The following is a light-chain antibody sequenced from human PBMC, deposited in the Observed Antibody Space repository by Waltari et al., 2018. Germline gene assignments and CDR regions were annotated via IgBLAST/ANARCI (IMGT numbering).Light chain of an antibody. CDR3: QPYVSLPGT. V-gene: IGKV3-20*01. CDR2: GAS. CDR1: QSVSRA. Sequence: EIVLPQSPGTLSLSPGDRATLSFRPSQSVSRALAWYQQTPGQAPRLLIYGASNRATGIPDRFCGSGSETDVSLISSRLEREGFAVYYCQPYVSLPGTFGQGTKVEIK. J-gene: IGKJ1*01.